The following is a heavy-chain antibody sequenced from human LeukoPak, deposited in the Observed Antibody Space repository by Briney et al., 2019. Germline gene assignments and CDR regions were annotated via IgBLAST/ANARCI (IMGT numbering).Heavy chain of an antibody. D-gene: IGHD5-24*01. V-gene: IGHV3-74*01. CDR1: GFIFSSCW. J-gene: IGHJ3*02. Sequence: PGGSLRLSCAASGFIFSSCWMQWVRQAPGKGLVYVSHINSDGSSTSYADSVKGRFTISRDNAKNTLYLQMNSLRAEDTALYYCARARDGYNWDAFDIWGQGTMVTVSS. CDR2: INSDGSST. CDR3: ARARDGYNWDAFDI.